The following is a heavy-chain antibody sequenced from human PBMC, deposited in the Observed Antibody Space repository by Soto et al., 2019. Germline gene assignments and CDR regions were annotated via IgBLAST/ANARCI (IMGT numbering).Heavy chain of an antibody. CDR3: ANVDSSGWYPYYYYGMDV. J-gene: IGHJ6*02. Sequence: LRLSCAASGFTFSSYAMSWVRQAPGKGLEWVSAISGSGGSTYDADSVKGRFTISRDNSKNTLYLQMNSLRAEDTAVYYCANVDSSGWYPYYYYGMDVWGQGTPVTVSS. D-gene: IGHD6-19*01. CDR2: ISGSGGST. V-gene: IGHV3-23*01. CDR1: GFTFSSYA.